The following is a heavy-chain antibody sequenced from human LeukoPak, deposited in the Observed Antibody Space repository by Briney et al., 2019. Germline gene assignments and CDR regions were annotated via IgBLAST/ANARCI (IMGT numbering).Heavy chain of an antibody. V-gene: IGHV1-2*02. CDR3: ARVPRGPNYYYYGMDV. CDR2: INPNSGGT. CDR1: GYTFTGYY. Sequence: ASVKVSCKASGYTFTGYYMHWVRQAPGQGLEWMGGINPNSGGTNYAQKFQGRVTMTRDTSISTAYMELSRLRSGNTAVYYCARVPRGPNYYYYGMDVWGQGTTVTVSS. J-gene: IGHJ6*02.